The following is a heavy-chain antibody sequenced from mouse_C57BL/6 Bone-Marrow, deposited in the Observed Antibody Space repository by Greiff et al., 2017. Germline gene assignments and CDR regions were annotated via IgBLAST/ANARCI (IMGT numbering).Heavy chain of an antibody. CDR2: IWSGGST. J-gene: IGHJ1*03. D-gene: IGHD1-1*01. V-gene: IGHV2-2*01. CDR1: GFSLTSYG. Sequence: VQLQQSGPGLVQPSQSLSITCTVSGFSLTSYGVHWVRQSPGKGLEWLGVIWSGGSTDYNAAFISRLSISKDNSKSQVFFKMNSLQADDTAIYYCAREGDGSSPHWYFDVWGTGTTVTVSS. CDR3: AREGDGSSPHWYFDV.